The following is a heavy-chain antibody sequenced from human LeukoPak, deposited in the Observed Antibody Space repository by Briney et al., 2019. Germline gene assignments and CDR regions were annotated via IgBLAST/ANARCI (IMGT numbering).Heavy chain of an antibody. J-gene: IGHJ3*02. CDR2: INHSGST. Sequence: SETLSLTCAVYGGSFSGYYWSGIRQPPGKGLEWIGEINHSGSTNYNPSLKSRVTISVDTSKNQFSLKLSSVTAADTAVYYCARDPLRYDAFDIWGQGTMVTVSS. V-gene: IGHV4-34*01. CDR3: ARDPLRYDAFDI. CDR1: GGSFSGYY. D-gene: IGHD4-17*01.